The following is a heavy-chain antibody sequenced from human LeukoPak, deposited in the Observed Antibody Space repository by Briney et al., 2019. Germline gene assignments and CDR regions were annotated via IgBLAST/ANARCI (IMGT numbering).Heavy chain of an antibody. Sequence: ASVKVSCKASGYTFTGYYMHWVRQAPGQGLEWMGWINPNSGGTNYAQKFQGRVTMTRDTSISTAYMKLSRLRSDDTAVYYCARGSPQPAAIGMRDAFDIWGQGTMVTVSS. J-gene: IGHJ3*02. D-gene: IGHD2-2*02. CDR2: INPNSGGT. CDR3: ARGSPQPAAIGMRDAFDI. CDR1: GYTFTGYY. V-gene: IGHV1-2*02.